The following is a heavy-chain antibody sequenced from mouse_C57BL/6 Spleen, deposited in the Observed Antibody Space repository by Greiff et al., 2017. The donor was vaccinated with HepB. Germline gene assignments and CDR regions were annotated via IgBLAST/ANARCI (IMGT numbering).Heavy chain of an antibody. CDR1: GYTFTSYW. J-gene: IGHJ1*03. CDR2: IYPSDSET. D-gene: IGHD1-1*01. Sequence: QVQLQQSGAELVRPGSSVKLSCKASGYTFTSYWMDWVKQRPGQGLEWIGNIYPSDSETHYNQKFKDKATLTVDKSSSTAYMQLSSLTSEDSAVYYCARNYYYGSSYRYFDVWGTGTTVTVSS. V-gene: IGHV1-61*01. CDR3: ARNYYYGSSYRYFDV.